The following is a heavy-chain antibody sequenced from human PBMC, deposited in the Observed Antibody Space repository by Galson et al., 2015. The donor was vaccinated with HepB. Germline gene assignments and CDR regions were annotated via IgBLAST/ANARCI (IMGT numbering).Heavy chain of an antibody. D-gene: IGHD6-19*01. V-gene: IGHV3-21*01. Sequence: SVRLSCTASGFTFSSYNINWVRQAPGQGLEWVSSISRSSSYIYYAHSVKGRFTITRDNATNSLYLQMNSLRAEDTALYYCARDDPGIAVAEVWFDPWGQGTLVTVSS. CDR3: ARDDPGIAVAEVWFDP. J-gene: IGHJ5*02. CDR2: ISRSSSYI. CDR1: GFTFSSYN.